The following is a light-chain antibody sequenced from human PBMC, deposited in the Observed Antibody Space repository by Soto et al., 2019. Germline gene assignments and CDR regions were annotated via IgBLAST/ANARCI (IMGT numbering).Light chain of an antibody. Sequence: EIVLTQSPATLSLSPGERATLSCRASQSISNYLAWYQQIPGQAPRLLIYDASNRATGIPARFSGSGSGTDFPLTISSLEPEDFAVYSCQQRSIWPLLTFGQGTRLEIK. V-gene: IGKV3-11*01. J-gene: IGKJ5*01. CDR3: QQRSIWPLLT. CDR1: QSISNY. CDR2: DAS.